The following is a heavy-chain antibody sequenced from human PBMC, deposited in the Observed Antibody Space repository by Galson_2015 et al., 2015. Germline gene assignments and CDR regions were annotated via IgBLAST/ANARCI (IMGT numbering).Heavy chain of an antibody. CDR2: IKQDGSAK. V-gene: IGHV3-7*01. CDR3: ARYANYGSGGCYRYVDD. J-gene: IGHJ4*01. CDR1: GFTFSSSW. Sequence: SLRLSCAVSGFTFSSSWMSWVRQAPGEGLELVTNIKQDGSAKYYVDSVKGRFTVSRDNARNSLYLQMNSLRAEDTAVYYCARYANYGSGGCYRYVDDWGHGALVIVSS. D-gene: IGHD3-10*01.